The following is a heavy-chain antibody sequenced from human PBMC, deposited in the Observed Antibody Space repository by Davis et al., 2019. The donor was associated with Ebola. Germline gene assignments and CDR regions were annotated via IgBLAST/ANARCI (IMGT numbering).Heavy chain of an antibody. CDR1: GYTFTSYG. V-gene: IGHV1-18*01. CDR2: ISAYNGNT. Sequence: AASVKVSCKASGYTFTSYGISWVRQAPGQGLEWMGWISAYNGNTNYAQKLQGRVTMTTDTSASTAYMELSSLRSEDTAVYYCARLTPTLPDYWGQGTLVTVSS. J-gene: IGHJ4*02. CDR3: ARLTPTLPDY.